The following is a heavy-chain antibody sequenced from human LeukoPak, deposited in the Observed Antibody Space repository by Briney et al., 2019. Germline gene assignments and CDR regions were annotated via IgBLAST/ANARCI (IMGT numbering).Heavy chain of an antibody. J-gene: IGHJ4*02. D-gene: IGHD2-15*01. CDR2: IYTSGST. Sequence: KASETLSLTCTVSGGSISSGSYYWSWIRQPAGKGLEWIGRIYTSGSTNYNPSLKSRVTMSGDTSKNQFSLKLSSVTAADTAVYYCVRGGRKAAATFDYWGQGTLVTVSS. V-gene: IGHV4-61*02. CDR1: GGSISSGSYY. CDR3: VRGGRKAAATFDY.